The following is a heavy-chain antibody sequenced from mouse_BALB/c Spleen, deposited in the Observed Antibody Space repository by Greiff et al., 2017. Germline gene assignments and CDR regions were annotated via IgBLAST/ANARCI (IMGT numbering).Heavy chain of an antibody. J-gene: IGHJ2*01. CDR3: ARDIYAYFDY. CDR2: IRNKANGYTT. Sequence: EVQVVESGGGLVQPGGSLRLSCATSGFTFTDYYMSWVRQPPGKALEWLGFIRNKANGYTTEYSASVKGRFTISRDNSQSILYLQMNTLRAEDSATYYCARDIYAYFDYWGQGTTLTVSS. V-gene: IGHV7-3*02. CDR1: GFTFTDYY.